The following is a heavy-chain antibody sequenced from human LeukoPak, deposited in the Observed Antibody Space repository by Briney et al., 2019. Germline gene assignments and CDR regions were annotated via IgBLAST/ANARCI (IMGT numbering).Heavy chain of an antibody. J-gene: IGHJ4*02. CDR2: ISGSGGST. CDR3: AKDQGRYSGYDGFDY. D-gene: IGHD5-12*01. V-gene: IGHV3-23*01. Sequence: GGSLRLSCAASKFTFSSYAMTWVRQAPGKGLEWVSVISGSGGSTYYADSVKGRFTISRDNSKNTLYLQMNSLRAEDTAVYYCAKDQGRYSGYDGFDYWGQGTLVTVSS. CDR1: KFTFSSYA.